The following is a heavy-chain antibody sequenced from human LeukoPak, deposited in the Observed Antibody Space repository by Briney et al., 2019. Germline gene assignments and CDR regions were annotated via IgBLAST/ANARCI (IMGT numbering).Heavy chain of an antibody. CDR3: VNRGGYDTFDY. Sequence: SETLSLTCAVSGASVSSVGYSWSWIRQPPGKGLEWIGYIHQSGSTYYNPSLKSRVSISVDRSKNQFSLNLDSVTAADTAVYYCVNRGGYDTFDYWGQGTLVTVSS. V-gene: IGHV4-30-2*01. J-gene: IGHJ4*02. CDR1: GASVSSVGYS. D-gene: IGHD5-12*01. CDR2: IHQSGST.